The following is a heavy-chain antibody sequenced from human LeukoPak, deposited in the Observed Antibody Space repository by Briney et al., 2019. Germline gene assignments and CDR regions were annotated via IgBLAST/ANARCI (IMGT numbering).Heavy chain of an antibody. Sequence: GGSLRLACAASGYTFNSYALTWVRQAPGKGLEWVSSTSDSCDRTHYADSVEGRFTISRVNSQNTLLLQMSNLRTEDTAVYYCANSSLGWGQGTLVTVPS. CDR1: GYTFNSYA. CDR2: TSDSCDRT. V-gene: IGHV3-23*01. J-gene: IGHJ4*02. CDR3: ANSSLG.